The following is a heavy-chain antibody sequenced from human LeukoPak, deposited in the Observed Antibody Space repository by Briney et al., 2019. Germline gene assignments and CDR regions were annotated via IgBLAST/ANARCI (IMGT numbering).Heavy chain of an antibody. CDR2: IIPMFGTP. D-gene: IGHD3-16*01. V-gene: IGHV1-69*13. CDR1: GGIFSNYA. Sequence: AVKVSCKASGGIFSNYAISWVRQAPGQGLEWMGGIIPMFGTPTYAQKFQGRVMITADESTSTAYMELSSLRSEDTAVYYCARRSDLGFYYYYIDVWGKGTTVTISS. CDR3: ARRSDLGFYYYYIDV. J-gene: IGHJ6*03.